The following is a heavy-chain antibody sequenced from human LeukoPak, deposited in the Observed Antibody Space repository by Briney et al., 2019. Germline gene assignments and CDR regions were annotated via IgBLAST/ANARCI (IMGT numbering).Heavy chain of an antibody. V-gene: IGHV4-34*01. D-gene: IGHD3-10*01. J-gene: IGHJ3*02. CDR2: ISHSGNT. CDR3: ARGGVAAPGAGAFDI. CDR1: GGSFSDYY. Sequence: PSETLSLTCAVYGGSFSDYYWTWLRQPPGKGREWLGQISHSGNTHSNPSLKSRVTISVDTSMKQFSLKLRSATAADTALYYCARGGVAAPGAGAFDIWGQGTMVTVSS.